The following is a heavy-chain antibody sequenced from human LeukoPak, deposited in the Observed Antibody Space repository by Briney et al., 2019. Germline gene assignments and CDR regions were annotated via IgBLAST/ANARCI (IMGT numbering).Heavy chain of an antibody. J-gene: IGHJ4*02. D-gene: IGHD3-3*02. CDR1: GFTLSSYG. CDR2: ISYDGSNK. Sequence: GGSLRLSCAASGFTLSSYGMHWVRQAPGKGLEWVAVISYDGSNKYYADSVKGRFTISRDNSKNTLYLQMNSLRAEDTAVYYCAKDRLISAFTPIDYWGQGTLVTVSS. CDR3: AKDRLISAFTPIDY. V-gene: IGHV3-30*18.